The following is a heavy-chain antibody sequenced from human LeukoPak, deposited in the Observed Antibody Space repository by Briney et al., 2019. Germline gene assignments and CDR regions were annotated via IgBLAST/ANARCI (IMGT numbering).Heavy chain of an antibody. CDR3: ARGNIRRSSSWYPT. D-gene: IGHD6-13*01. Sequence: PSETLSLTCAVYGGSFSGYYWSWIRQPPGKGLEWIGEINHSGSTNYNPSLKSRVTISVDTSKNQFSLKLSSVTAADTAVYYCARGNIRRSSSWYPTWGQGTLVTVSS. V-gene: IGHV4-34*01. CDR2: INHSGST. J-gene: IGHJ4*02. CDR1: GGSFSGYY.